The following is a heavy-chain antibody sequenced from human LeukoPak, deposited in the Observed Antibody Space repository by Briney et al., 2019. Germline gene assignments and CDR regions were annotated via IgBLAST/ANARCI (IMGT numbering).Heavy chain of an antibody. V-gene: IGHV1-2*02. Sequence: ASVKVSCKTSEYTFTGYYIHWVRQAPGQGLEWMGWINPNSGGTNYAQKFQGRVTMTRDTSISTAYMELSRLRSDDTAVYYCARGRAEWELPSNWFDPWGQGTLVTVSS. D-gene: IGHD1-26*01. CDR3: ARGRAEWELPSNWFDP. CDR1: EYTFTGYY. J-gene: IGHJ5*02. CDR2: INPNSGGT.